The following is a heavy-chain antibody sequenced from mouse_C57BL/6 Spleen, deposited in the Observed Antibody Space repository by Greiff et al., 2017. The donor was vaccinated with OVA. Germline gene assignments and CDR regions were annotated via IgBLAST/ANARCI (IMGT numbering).Heavy chain of an antibody. Sequence: EVQLQQSGPELVKPGASVKISCKASGYTFTDYYMNWVKQSHGKSLEWIGDINPNNGGTSYNQKFKGKATLTVDKSSSTAYMELRSLTSEDSAVYYCARWDYGSSHWGTGTTVTVSS. CDR1: GYTFTDYY. V-gene: IGHV1-26*01. D-gene: IGHD1-1*01. CDR2: INPNNGGT. J-gene: IGHJ1*03. CDR3: ARWDYGSSH.